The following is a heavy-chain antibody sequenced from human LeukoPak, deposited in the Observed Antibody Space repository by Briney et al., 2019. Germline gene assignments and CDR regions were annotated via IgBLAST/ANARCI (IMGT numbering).Heavy chain of an antibody. Sequence: ASVKVSCKASGGTFSSYAISWVRQAPGQGLEWMGGILPIFGTANYAQKFQGRVTITTDESTSTAYMELSSLRSEDTAVYYCARGDSSSWYFFDYWGQGTLVTVSS. J-gene: IGHJ4*02. CDR1: GGTFSSYA. CDR2: ILPIFGTA. CDR3: ARGDSSSWYFFDY. D-gene: IGHD6-13*01. V-gene: IGHV1-69*05.